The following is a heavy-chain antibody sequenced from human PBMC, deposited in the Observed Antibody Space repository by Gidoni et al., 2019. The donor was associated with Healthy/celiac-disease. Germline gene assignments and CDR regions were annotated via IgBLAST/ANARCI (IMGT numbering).Heavy chain of an antibody. J-gene: IGHJ4*02. V-gene: IGHV4-31*02. CDR2: IYYSGST. D-gene: IGHD3-10*01. CDR3: ARSPDYYGSGSFGWYFDY. Sequence: RQHPGKGLEWIGYIYYSGSTYYNPSLKSRVTISVDTSKNQFSLKLSSVTAADTAVYYWARSPDYYGSGSFGWYFDYWGQGTLVTVSS.